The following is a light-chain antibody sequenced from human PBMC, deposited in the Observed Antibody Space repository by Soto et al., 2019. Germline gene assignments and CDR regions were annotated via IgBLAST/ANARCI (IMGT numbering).Light chain of an antibody. CDR2: EVS. Sequence: QSALTQPASVSGSPGQSITISCTGTSSDVGGYDYVSWYQQHPDKAPKLMIYEVSNRPSGVSSRFSGSKSGNTASLTISGLQAEDEADYYCSSYTSSSPYVFGTGTKLTVL. CDR3: SSYTSSSPYV. V-gene: IGLV2-14*01. J-gene: IGLJ1*01. CDR1: SSDVGGYDY.